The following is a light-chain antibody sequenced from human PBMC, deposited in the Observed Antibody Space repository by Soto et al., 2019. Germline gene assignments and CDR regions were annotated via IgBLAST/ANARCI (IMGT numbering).Light chain of an antibody. CDR1: SSDVGGYNH. CDR3: SSYTSSSTLVV. CDR2: DVS. Sequence: QSALTQPASVSGSPGQSITISCTGTSSDVGGYNHVSWYQQHPGKAPKLMIYDVSNRPSGVSNRFSGSKSGNTASLTISGLQAEDEADYYCSSYTSSSTLVVFGGGTQLTVL. V-gene: IGLV2-14*01. J-gene: IGLJ2*01.